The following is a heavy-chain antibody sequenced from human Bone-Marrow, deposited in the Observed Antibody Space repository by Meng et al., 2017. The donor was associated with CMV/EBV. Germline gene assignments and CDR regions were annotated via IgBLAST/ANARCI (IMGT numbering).Heavy chain of an antibody. Sequence: AETLSLTCAVSGGSFSGYYWSWIRQPPGKGLEWIGEINHSGSTNYNPSLKSRVTISVDTSKNQFSLKLSSVTAADTAVYYCASSSSWYWFDPWGQGTLVTVSS. CDR2: INHSGST. J-gene: IGHJ5*02. CDR3: ASSSSWYWFDP. D-gene: IGHD6-13*01. CDR1: GGSFSGYY. V-gene: IGHV4-34*01.